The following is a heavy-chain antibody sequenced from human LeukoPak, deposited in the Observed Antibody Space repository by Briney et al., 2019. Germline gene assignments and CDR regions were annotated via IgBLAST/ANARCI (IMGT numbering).Heavy chain of an antibody. CDR2: IYTSGST. V-gene: IGHV4-4*07. CDR1: GGSISSYY. J-gene: IGHJ4*02. Sequence: SETLSFTCTVSGGSISSYYWSWIRQPAGKGLEWIGRIYTSGSTNYNPSLKSRVTMSVDTSKNQFSLKLSSVTAADTAVYYCARVRGYGDYGYFDYWGQGTLVTVSS. D-gene: IGHD4-17*01. CDR3: ARVRGYGDYGYFDY.